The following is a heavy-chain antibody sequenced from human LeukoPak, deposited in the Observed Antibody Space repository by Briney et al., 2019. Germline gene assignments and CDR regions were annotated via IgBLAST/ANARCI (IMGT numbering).Heavy chain of an antibody. CDR3: ASSGYSSGWYSSGRSRHFDY. D-gene: IGHD6-19*01. Sequence: PGRSLRLSCVASGFSFSSYAMHWVRQAPGKGLEWVAAIWFDGSKTYYEDSVKGRFTISRDTSANTLFLQMNSLAAEDTAVYYCASSGYSSGWYSSGRSRHFDYWGQGTLVTVSS. J-gene: IGHJ4*02. V-gene: IGHV3-33*02. CDR2: IWFDGSKT. CDR1: GFSFSSYA.